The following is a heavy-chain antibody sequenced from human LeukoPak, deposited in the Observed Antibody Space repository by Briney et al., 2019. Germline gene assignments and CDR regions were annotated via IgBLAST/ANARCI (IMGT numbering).Heavy chain of an antibody. J-gene: IGHJ4*02. CDR3: ARRGAVAGTVDY. CDR1: GFTFSGYS. V-gene: IGHV3-7*01. D-gene: IGHD6-19*01. Sequence: GGSLRLSCAASGFTFSGYSMNWVRQAPGKGLEWVANIKQDGSEKYYVDSVKGRFTISRDNAKNSLFLQMNSLRAEDTSVYYCARRGAVAGTVDYWGQGTLVTVSS. CDR2: IKQDGSEK.